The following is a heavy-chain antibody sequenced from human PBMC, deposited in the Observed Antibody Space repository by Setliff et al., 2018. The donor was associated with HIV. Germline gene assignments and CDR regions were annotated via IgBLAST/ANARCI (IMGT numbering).Heavy chain of an antibody. J-gene: IGHJ6*03. V-gene: IGHV1-18*01. CDR2: ISAYNGKT. CDR1: GYSFNTYG. Sequence: ASVKVSCKTSGYSFNTYGIGWMRQAPGQGLEWMGWISAYNGKTNLAQKFQGRVTVTTDSSTSTAYMELRSLRSDDTAVYYCARDRGAARPVYMDVWGKGTTVTVSS. D-gene: IGHD6-6*01. CDR3: ARDRGAARPVYMDV.